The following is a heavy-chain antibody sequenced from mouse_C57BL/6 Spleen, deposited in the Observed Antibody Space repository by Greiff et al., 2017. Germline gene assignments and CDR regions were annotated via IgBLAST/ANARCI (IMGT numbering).Heavy chain of an antibody. CDR1: GYTFTSYT. J-gene: IGHJ1*03. CDR3: AELGGYFDV. V-gene: IGHV1-4*01. Sequence: QVQLQQSGAELARPGASVKMSCKASGYTFTSYTMHWVKQRPGQGLEWIGYINPSSGYTKYNQKFKDKATLTADKSSSTAYMQLSSLTSADSAVYYCAELGGYFDVWGTGTTVTVSS. D-gene: IGHD4-1*01. CDR2: INPSSGYT.